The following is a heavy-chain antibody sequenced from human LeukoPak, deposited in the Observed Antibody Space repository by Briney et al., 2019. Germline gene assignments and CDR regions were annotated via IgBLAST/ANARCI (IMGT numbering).Heavy chain of an antibody. Sequence: GGSLRLSCAVSGFSFSHVPMHWVRQAPGKGLEYVSAISSDGASTYYADSVKGRFTISRDNSKDTLYLQMGSLTAEDTAVYYCARGFSGTRSWGQGTLVTVSS. CDR1: GFSFSHVP. V-gene: IGHV3-64*02. CDR2: ISSDGAST. CDR3: ARGFSGTRS. D-gene: IGHD6-25*01. J-gene: IGHJ5*02.